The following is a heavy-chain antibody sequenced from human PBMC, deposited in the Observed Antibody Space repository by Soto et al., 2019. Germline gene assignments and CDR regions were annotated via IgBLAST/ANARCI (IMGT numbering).Heavy chain of an antibody. Sequence: QVQLVQSGAEVKKPGSSVKVSCKASGGTFSSYAISWVRQAPGQGLEWMGGIIPIFGTANYAQKFQGRVTITADESTSTAYMELSSLRSEDTAVYYCARDAGSEVQEPGYYFDYWGQGTLVTVSS. CDR1: GGTFSSYA. V-gene: IGHV1-69*12. D-gene: IGHD4-4*01. CDR2: IIPIFGTA. CDR3: ARDAGSEVQEPGYYFDY. J-gene: IGHJ4*02.